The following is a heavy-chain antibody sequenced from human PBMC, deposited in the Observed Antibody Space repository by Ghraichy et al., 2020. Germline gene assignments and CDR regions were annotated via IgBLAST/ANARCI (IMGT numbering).Heavy chain of an antibody. D-gene: IGHD2-15*01. Sequence: GESLNISCAASGFTFSTYALSWVRQAPGKGLEWISSIGGDGDSIYYAASVEGRFTISRDNSKNTLFLQMNNLRAEDTAVYYCAKEQLVVSGLDSWGQGTLVTVSP. CDR3: AKEQLVVSGLDS. CDR1: GFTFSTYA. J-gene: IGHJ4*02. V-gene: IGHV3-23*01. CDR2: IGGDGDSI.